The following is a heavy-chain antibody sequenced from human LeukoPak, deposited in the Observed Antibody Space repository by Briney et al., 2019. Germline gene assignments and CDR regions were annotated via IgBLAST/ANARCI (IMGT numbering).Heavy chain of an antibody. Sequence: SVKVSCKASGGTFSSYAISWVRQAPGQGPEWMGRIIPILGIANYAQKFQGRVTITADKSTSTAYMELSSLRSEDTAVYYCANIQLRQQQLVHHFDYWGQGTLVTVSS. J-gene: IGHJ4*02. CDR2: IIPILGIA. CDR1: GGTFSSYA. CDR3: ANIQLRQQQLVHHFDY. V-gene: IGHV1-69*04. D-gene: IGHD6-13*01.